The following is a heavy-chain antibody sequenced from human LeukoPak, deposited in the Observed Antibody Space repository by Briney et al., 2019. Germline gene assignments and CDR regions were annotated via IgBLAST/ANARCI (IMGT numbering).Heavy chain of an antibody. D-gene: IGHD6-13*01. CDR2: ISYDGSNT. V-gene: IGHV3-30*18. CDR3: AKGRWAVAGTAFDY. CDR1: GFTFSSYG. J-gene: IGHJ4*02. Sequence: GRSLRLSCAASGFTFSSYGMHWVRQAPGKGLEWVSVISYDGSNTYYADSVKGRFTISRDNSKNTLYLQINSLRAEDTAVYYCAKGRWAVAGTAFDYWGQRKLVTVSS.